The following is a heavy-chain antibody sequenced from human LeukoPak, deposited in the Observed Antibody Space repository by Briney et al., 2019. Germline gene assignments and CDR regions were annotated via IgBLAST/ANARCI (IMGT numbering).Heavy chain of an antibody. V-gene: IGHV1-69*04. D-gene: IGHD6-19*01. Sequence: SVKVSCKASGGTFSSHAISWVRQAPGQGLEWMGRIIPTLGIANYAQKFQGRVTSTADKSTSTAYMELSSLRSEDTAVYYCARGLAVNSSGWYSWYYYYYGMDVWGQGTTVTVSS. CDR3: ARGLAVNSSGWYSWYYYYYGMDV. J-gene: IGHJ6*02. CDR1: GGTFSSHA. CDR2: IIPTLGIA.